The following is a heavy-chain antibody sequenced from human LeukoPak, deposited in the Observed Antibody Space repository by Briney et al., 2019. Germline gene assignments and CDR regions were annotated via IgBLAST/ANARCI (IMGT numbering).Heavy chain of an antibody. CDR2: IYYSGST. CDR1: GGSISSGGYY. D-gene: IGHD4-17*01. Sequence: PSQTLSLTCTVSGGSISSGGYYWSWIRQHPGKGLEWIGYIYYSGSTYYNPSLKSRVTISVDTSKNQFSLKLSSVTAADTAVYYCARARATVTTSTSRPYYYYGMDVWGQGTTVTVSS. CDR3: ARARATVTTSTSRPYYYYGMDV. J-gene: IGHJ6*02. V-gene: IGHV4-31*03.